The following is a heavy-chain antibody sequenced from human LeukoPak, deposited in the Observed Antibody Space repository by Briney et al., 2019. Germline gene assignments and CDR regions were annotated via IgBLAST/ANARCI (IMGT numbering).Heavy chain of an antibody. D-gene: IGHD3-10*01. J-gene: IGHJ6*03. CDR3: AKPPRGEVRGVNYYYMDV. CDR1: GFTFSSYS. Sequence: GGSLRLSCAASGFTFSSYSMNWVRQAPGKGLEWVSYISSSSSTIYYADSVKGRFTISRDNAKNSLYLQMNSLRAEDTAVYYCAKPPRGEVRGVNYYYMDVWGKGTTVTISS. CDR2: ISSSSSTI. V-gene: IGHV3-48*01.